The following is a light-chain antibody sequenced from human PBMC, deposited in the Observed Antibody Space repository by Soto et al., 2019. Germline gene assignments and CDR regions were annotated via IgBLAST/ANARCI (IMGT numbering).Light chain of an antibody. Sequence: DIQMTQPPSSLSSSLGARVTITCQASHNINNYLMWYQLHPGRAPKLLIYDASNLEAGVPSRFRGSGSGTDFNFTISRLQPEDIATYYCQQYENLPTFGQGTRLEIK. CDR2: DAS. CDR1: HNINNY. CDR3: QQYENLPT. J-gene: IGKJ5*01. V-gene: IGKV1-33*01.